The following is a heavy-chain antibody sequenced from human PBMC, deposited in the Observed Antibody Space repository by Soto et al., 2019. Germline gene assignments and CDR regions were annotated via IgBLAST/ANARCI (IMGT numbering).Heavy chain of an antibody. D-gene: IGHD5-12*01. V-gene: IGHV3-21*01. CDR2: ISSGSSYI. CDR1: GFTFSSYS. Sequence: GGSLRLSCAASGFTFSSYSMNWVRQAPGKGLEWVSSISSGSSYIYYADSVKGRFSVSRDNAKNSLYLHMNSLRAEDTAVYYCSRDGGDGYNYPSNDWGQGTPVTVSS. J-gene: IGHJ4*02. CDR3: SRDGGDGYNYPSND.